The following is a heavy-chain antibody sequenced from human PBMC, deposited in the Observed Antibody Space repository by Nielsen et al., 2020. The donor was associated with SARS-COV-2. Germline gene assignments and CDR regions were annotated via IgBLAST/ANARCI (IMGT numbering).Heavy chain of an antibody. Sequence: GGSLRLSCAASGFTVSSSYMSWVRQAPGKGLEWVSLIYSGGSTYYADSVKGRFTISRDSSKNTLYLQMDSLRAEDTAVYYCARDISGWGWFDPWGQETLVTVSS. CDR2: IYSGGST. V-gene: IGHV3-66*01. D-gene: IGHD6-19*01. CDR1: GFTVSSSY. CDR3: ARDISGWGWFDP. J-gene: IGHJ5*02.